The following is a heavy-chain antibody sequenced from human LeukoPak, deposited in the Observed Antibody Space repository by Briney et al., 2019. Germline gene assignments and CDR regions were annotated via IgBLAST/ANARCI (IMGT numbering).Heavy chain of an antibody. Sequence: GGSLRLSCAASGFTFSSYGMHWVRQAPGKGLEWVAVISYDGSNKYYADSVKGRFTISRDNSKNTLYLQMNSLRAEDTAVYYCAKEKYSSFPPDYWGQGTLVTVSS. CDR1: GFTFSSYG. V-gene: IGHV3-30*18. CDR3: AKEKYSSFPPDY. J-gene: IGHJ4*02. D-gene: IGHD6-19*01. CDR2: ISYDGSNK.